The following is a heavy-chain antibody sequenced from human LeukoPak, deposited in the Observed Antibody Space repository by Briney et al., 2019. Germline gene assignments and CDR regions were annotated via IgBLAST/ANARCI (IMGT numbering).Heavy chain of an antibody. D-gene: IGHD3-9*01. Sequence: GVSLRLSCAASGFTFSNPAMNWVRQVRGKGLEWVSSIDYDSSHIYYAASVRGRFTISRDNARNSVYLQMNSLRVEDTAVYYCARDPLRYLRVGHYDYWGQGTLVAVSS. J-gene: IGHJ4*02. V-gene: IGHV3-21*01. CDR2: IDYDSSHI. CDR1: GFTFSNPA. CDR3: ARDPLRYLRVGHYDY.